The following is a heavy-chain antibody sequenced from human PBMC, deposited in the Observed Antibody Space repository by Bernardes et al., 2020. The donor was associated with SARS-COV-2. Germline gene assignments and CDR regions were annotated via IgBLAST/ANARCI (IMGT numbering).Heavy chain of an antibody. V-gene: IGHV3-30-3*01. CDR2: ISYDGSNQ. J-gene: IGHJ6*02. Sequence: SLRLSCAASGFTFRSYAMHWVRQAPGKGLEWVAVISYDGSNQYYADSVKGRFTLSRDNSKNTLYLQMNSLRGEDTALYYCARAPSTYYYSGMDVWGQGTTVTVSS. CDR3: ARAPSTYYYSGMDV. D-gene: IGHD2-2*01. CDR1: GFTFRSYA.